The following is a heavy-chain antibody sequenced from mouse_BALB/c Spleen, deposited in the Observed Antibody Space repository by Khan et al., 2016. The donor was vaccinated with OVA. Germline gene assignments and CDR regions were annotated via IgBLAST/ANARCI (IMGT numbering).Heavy chain of an antibody. D-gene: IGHD2-3*01. J-gene: IGHJ2*01. CDR1: GYSITSDSA. Sequence: EVKLMESGPGLLKPSQSLSLTRTVTGYSITSDSAWNWIRQFPVHTLDWMASIGYSGRTTYNPSLRCRLSITRDTSKNQFFLPLHSVPTEDTATSYGASGRLVHRYPDYFDSWGQGTTLTVSS. V-gene: IGHV3-2*02. CDR2: IGYSGRT. CDR3: ASGRLVHRYPDYFDS.